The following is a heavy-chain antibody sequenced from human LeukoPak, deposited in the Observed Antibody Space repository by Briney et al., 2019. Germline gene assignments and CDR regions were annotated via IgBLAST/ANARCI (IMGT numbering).Heavy chain of an antibody. CDR2: ISSSGSTI. D-gene: IGHD3-22*01. J-gene: IGHJ4*02. V-gene: IGHV3-11*01. Sequence: GGSLRLSCAASGFTFSDYYMSWIRQAPGKGLECVSYISSSGSTIYYANSVKGRFTISRDNAKNSLYLQMNSLRAEDTAVYYCARTYDSSGYYYVFDYWGQGTLVTVSS. CDR3: ARTYDSSGYYYVFDY. CDR1: GFTFSDYY.